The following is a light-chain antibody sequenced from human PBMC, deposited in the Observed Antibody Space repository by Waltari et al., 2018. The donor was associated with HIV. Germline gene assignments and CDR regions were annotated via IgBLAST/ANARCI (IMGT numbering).Light chain of an antibody. Sequence: QSVLTQPPSVSGAPGPTVTISCPGSSSNIGAAYYVHWYQQVPGTAPKLLIYANTNRPSGVPDRFSCSKSGTSASLAISGLQTEDEADYYCQSYVSSVNVVFGGGTRVTVL. CDR3: QSYVSSVNVV. V-gene: IGLV1-40*01. CDR2: ANT. CDR1: SSNIGAAYY. J-gene: IGLJ3*02.